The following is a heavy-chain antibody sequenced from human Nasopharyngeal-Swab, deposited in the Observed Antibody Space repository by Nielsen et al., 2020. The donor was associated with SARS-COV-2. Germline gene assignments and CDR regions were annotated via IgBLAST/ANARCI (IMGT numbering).Heavy chain of an antibody. CDR2: IRGSGGGT. CDR3: AKTNDRHSSSYYFDS. J-gene: IGHJ4*02. Sequence: GESLKISCAVSGFSFSSYVMSWVRQVPGKGLEWVSAIRGSGGGTYSADSVKGRFTISRDSSKNTLYLQMNSLRAEDTAVYYCAKTNDRHSSSYYFDSWGQGTLVTVSS. CDR1: GFSFSSYV. D-gene: IGHD6-6*01. V-gene: IGHV3-23*01.